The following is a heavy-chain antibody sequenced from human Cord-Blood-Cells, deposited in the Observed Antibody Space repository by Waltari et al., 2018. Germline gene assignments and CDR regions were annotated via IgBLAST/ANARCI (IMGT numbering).Heavy chain of an antibody. V-gene: IGHV1-2*02. J-gene: IGHJ4*02. CDR3: ARVSRSGNYDILTGNLDY. CDR1: GYTFTGYY. D-gene: IGHD3-9*01. Sequence: QVQLVQSGAEVKKPGASVKVSCKASGYTFTGYYMHWVRQAPGQGLEWMGWINPNSGGTNDAQKFQGRVTMTRATSISTAYMELSRLRSDDTAVYYCARVSRSGNYDILTGNLDYWGQGTLVTVSS. CDR2: INPNSGGT.